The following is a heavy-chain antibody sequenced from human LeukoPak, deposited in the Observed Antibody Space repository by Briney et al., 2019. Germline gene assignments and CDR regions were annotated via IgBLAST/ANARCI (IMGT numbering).Heavy chain of an antibody. CDR1: GFTFSGSA. CDR2: IRSKANSYAT. J-gene: IGHJ4*02. CDR3: TRVTYYYGSGSFQFDY. D-gene: IGHD3-10*01. Sequence: GGSLRLSCAASGFTFSGSAMHWVRQASGKGLEWVGRIRSKANSYATAYAASVKGRFTISRDDSKNTAYLQMNSLKTEDTAVYYCTRVTYYYGSGSFQFDYWGQGTLVTVSS. V-gene: IGHV3-73*01.